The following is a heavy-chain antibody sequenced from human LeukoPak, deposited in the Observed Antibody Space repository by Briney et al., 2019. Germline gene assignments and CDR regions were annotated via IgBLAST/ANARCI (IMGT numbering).Heavy chain of an antibody. CDR2: ISYDGSNK. CDR1: GFTFSSYA. V-gene: IGHV3-30-3*01. CDR3: ARSLSGYGNYYYGMDV. Sequence: QPGRSLRPSCAASGFTFSSYAMDWVRQAPGKGLEWVAVISYDGSNKYYADSVKGRFTISRDNSKNTLYLQMNSLRAEDTAVYYCARSLSGYGNYYYGMDVWGQGTTVTVSS. J-gene: IGHJ6*02. D-gene: IGHD5-12*01.